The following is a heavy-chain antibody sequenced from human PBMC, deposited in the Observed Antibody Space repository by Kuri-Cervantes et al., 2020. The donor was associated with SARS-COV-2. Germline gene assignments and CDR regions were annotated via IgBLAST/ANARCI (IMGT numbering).Heavy chain of an antibody. J-gene: IGHJ4*02. CDR1: GFTFDDYA. V-gene: IGHV3-9*01. CDR3: AKDIIAAAGMTIDY. D-gene: IGHD6-13*01. CDR2: ISWSSGSI. Sequence: SLKTSCAASGFTFDDYAMHWVRQAPGKGLEWVSGISWSSGSIGYADSVKGRFTISRDNAKNSLYLQMNSLRAEDTALYYCAKDIIAAAGMTIDYWGQGTLVTVSS.